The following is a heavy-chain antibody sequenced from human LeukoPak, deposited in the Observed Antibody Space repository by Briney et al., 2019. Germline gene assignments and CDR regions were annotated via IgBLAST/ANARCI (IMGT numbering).Heavy chain of an antibody. CDR1: GDTFDRFA. D-gene: IGHD4-17*01. Sequence: SVKVSCKASGDTFDRFAITWVRLAPGQGLDWMGRVIPIFGITHYAPHFQGRLTMTADTSTKTAYMELSSLRSDDTAVYYCAQGPHDYGDFVFFWGQGTLVTVTS. CDR2: VIPIFGIT. V-gene: IGHV1-69*04. J-gene: IGHJ4*02. CDR3: AQGPHDYGDFVFF.